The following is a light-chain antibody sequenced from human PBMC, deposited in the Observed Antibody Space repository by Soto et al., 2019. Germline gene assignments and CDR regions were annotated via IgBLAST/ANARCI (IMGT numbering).Light chain of an antibody. J-gene: IGKJ5*01. Sequence: QCRTSLSVSPGERATLSCRASQSVSSNLAWYQQKPGQAPRLLLYGASTRATDIPDRISGSGSGTDFTLTISRLEPEDFAVYYCQQYGSSPITFGQGTRVEIK. V-gene: IGKV3-20*01. CDR3: QQYGSSPIT. CDR2: GAS. CDR1: QSVSSN.